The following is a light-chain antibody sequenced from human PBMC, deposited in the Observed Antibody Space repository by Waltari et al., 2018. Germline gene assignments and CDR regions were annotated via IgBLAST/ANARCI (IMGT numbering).Light chain of an antibody. J-gene: IGKJ1*01. CDR3: QQSYSTPPWT. CDR1: QSISSY. Sequence: DIQMTQSPSSLSASVGARVTITCRASQSISSYLNWYQQKPGKAPKLLIYAASSLQSGVPSRFSGSGSGTDFPLTISSLQPEDFATYYCQQSYSTPPWTFGQGTKVEIK. V-gene: IGKV1-39*01. CDR2: AAS.